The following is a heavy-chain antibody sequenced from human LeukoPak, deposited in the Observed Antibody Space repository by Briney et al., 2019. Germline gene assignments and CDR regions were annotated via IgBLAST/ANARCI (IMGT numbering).Heavy chain of an antibody. V-gene: IGHV1-69*13. CDR1: GGTFSSYA. CDR2: IIPIFGTA. Sequence: ASVKVSCKASGGTFSSYAISWVRQAPGQGLEWMGGIIPIFGTANYAQKFQGRVTITADESTSTAYMELSSLRSEDTAVYYCARVAVDYSKASSSLINYFDYWGQGTLVTVSS. J-gene: IGHJ4*02. CDR3: ARVAVDYSKASSSLINYFDY. D-gene: IGHD4-11*01.